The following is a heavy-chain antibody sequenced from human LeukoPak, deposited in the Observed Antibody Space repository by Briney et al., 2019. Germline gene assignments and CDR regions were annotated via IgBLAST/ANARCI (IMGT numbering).Heavy chain of an antibody. J-gene: IGHJ4*02. CDR2: IYYTGRT. CDR1: GGSVNSGSYY. CDR3: AREDGYSQADS. V-gene: IGHV4-61*01. Sequence: SETLSLTCTVSGGSVNSGSYYWSWIRQPPGKGLEWIGYIYYTGRTYYNPSLKSRVTISLDTSKNQFSLILSSVTAADTAVYYCAREDGYSQADSWGQGILVTVSS. D-gene: IGHD5-24*01.